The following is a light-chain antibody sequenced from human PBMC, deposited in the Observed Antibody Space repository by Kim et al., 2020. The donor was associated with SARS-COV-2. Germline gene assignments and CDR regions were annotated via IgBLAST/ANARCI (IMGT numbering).Light chain of an antibody. CDR1: QSVSSSY. J-gene: IGKJ1*01. Sequence: EIVLTQSPGTLSLSPGERATLSCRASQSVSSSYLSWYQQKPGQAPRLLIYGASSRATGIPDRFSDSGSGTDFTLTISRLETEDFAVYYCQQYGSSRTFGQGTKVDIK. CDR3: QQYGSSRT. V-gene: IGKV3-20*01. CDR2: GAS.